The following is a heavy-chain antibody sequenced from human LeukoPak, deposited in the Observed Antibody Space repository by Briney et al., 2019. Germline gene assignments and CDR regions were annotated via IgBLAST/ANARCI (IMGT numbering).Heavy chain of an antibody. CDR2: INHSGST. Sequence: SETLSLTCAVYGGSFSGYYWSWIRQPPGKGLEWIGEINHSGSTNYNPSLKSRVTISVDTSKNQFSLKLSSVTAADTAVYYCARVWRAATHAFDIWGQGTMVTASS. J-gene: IGHJ3*02. V-gene: IGHV4-34*01. CDR3: ARVWRAATHAFDI. D-gene: IGHD2-15*01. CDR1: GGSFSGYY.